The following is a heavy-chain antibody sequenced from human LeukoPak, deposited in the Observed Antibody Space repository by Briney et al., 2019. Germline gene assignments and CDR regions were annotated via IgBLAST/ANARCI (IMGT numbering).Heavy chain of an antibody. V-gene: IGHV4-61*02. CDR3: ARGITTVTTNTIANWFDP. CDR1: GGSISSGSYY. J-gene: IGHJ5*02. CDR2: IYTSGSI. Sequence: SQTLSLTCTVSGGSISSGSYYWSWIRQPAGKVLEWIGRIYTSGSINYNPSLKSRVTISVDTSKNQFSLKLSSVTAADTAVYYCARGITTVTTNTIANWFDPWGQGTLVTVSS. D-gene: IGHD4-17*01.